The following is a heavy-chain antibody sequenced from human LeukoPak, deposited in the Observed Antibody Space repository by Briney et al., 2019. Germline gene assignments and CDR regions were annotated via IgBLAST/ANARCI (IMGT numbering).Heavy chain of an antibody. CDR2: IRPSTGDT. J-gene: IGHJ4*02. CDR3: ARVRDYLFDY. V-gene: IGHV1-18*01. CDR1: GYTFTSRG. D-gene: IGHD2/OR15-2a*01. Sequence: GASVKVSCKASGYTFTSRGISWVRQAPGQGLEWMGWIRPSTGDTDYALKFQGRVTLTTDTSTSTAYMELRSLRSDDTAVYYCARVRDYLFDYWGQGTLVTVSS.